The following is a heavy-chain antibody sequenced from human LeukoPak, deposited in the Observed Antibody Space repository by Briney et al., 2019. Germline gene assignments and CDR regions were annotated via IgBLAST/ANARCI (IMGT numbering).Heavy chain of an antibody. J-gene: IGHJ6*02. Sequence: SETLSLTCTVSGGSISSYYWSWIRQPPGKGLEWIGYIYYSGSTNYNPSLKSRVTISVDTSKNQFSLKLSSVTAADTAVYYCARASKLDYAYSSGWGYYYYYGMDVWGQGTTVTVSS. CDR1: GGSISSYY. CDR3: ARASKLDYAYSSGWGYYYYYGMDV. D-gene: IGHD6-19*01. V-gene: IGHV4-59*01. CDR2: IYYSGST.